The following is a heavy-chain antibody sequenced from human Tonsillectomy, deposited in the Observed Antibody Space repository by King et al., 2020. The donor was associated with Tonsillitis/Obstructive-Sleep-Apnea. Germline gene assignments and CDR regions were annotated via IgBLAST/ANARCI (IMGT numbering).Heavy chain of an antibody. V-gene: IGHV4-39*01. CDR2: IYYTGST. Sequence: QLQESGPGLVKPSETLSLTCTVSGGSIRSISNYWGWIRQPPGKGREWIGSIYYTGSTSYRPSLKSRVTISVDTSKNQFSLKLSSVTAADTAVYYCARHDGPYCGGDCYFGTHYWGQGTLVTVSS. CDR1: GGSIRSISNY. CDR3: ARHDGPYCGGDCYFGTHY. J-gene: IGHJ4*02. D-gene: IGHD2-21*01.